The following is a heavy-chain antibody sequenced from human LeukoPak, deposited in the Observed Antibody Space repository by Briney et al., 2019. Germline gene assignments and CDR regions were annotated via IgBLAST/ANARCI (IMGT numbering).Heavy chain of an antibody. V-gene: IGHV4-39*07. CDR1: GDSITGYY. CDR3: TKSDGYDLIRI. J-gene: IGHJ3*02. CDR2: IYYTGNT. Sequence: SETLPLTCSVSGDSITGYYWGWIRQPPGKGLEWIGNIYYTGNTYYNSSLKSRVTISLDTSKNQFSLKVISMTAADTAAYYCTKSDGYDLIRICGRGTMVTVSS. D-gene: IGHD3/OR15-3a*01.